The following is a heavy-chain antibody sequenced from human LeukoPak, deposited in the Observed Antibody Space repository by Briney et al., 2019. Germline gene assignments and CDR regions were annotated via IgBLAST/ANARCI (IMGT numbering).Heavy chain of an antibody. CDR1: GFVFRNYF. J-gene: IGHJ4*02. CDR2: IKNDGSER. Sequence: GGSLRLSCAASGFVFRNYFMSWVRQAPGKGLGWVASIKNDGSERYYVDSVRGRYTIPRDNTKNSLFLQMSSLRAEDTAVYYCATDRGWRTSGYYLYYFEYWGQGTLVTFSS. CDR3: ATDRGWRTSGYYLYYFEY. V-gene: IGHV3-7*01. D-gene: IGHD3-3*01.